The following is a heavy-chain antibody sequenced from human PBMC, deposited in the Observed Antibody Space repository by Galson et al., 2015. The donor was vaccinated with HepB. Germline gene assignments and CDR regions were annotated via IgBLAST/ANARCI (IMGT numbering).Heavy chain of an antibody. CDR3: ARERRVWGWHDY. CDR1: GFTFSSYA. V-gene: IGHV3-30*04. CDR2: ISYDGSNK. J-gene: IGHJ4*02. D-gene: IGHD3-16*01. Sequence: SLRLSCAASGFTFSSYAMHWVRQAPGKGLEWVAVISYDGSNKYYADSVKGRFTISRDNSKNTLYLQMNSLRAEDTAVYYCARERRVWGWHDYWGQGTLVTVSS.